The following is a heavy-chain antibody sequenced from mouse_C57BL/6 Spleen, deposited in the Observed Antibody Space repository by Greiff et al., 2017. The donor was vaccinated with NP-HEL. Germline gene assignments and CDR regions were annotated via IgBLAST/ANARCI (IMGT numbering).Heavy chain of an antibody. Sequence: EVQLVESGGGLVKPGGSLKLSCAASGFTFSDYGMHWVRQAPEKGLAWVAYISSGSSTIYYADTVKGRFTISRDNAKNTLFLQMTSLRSEDTAMYYCARLYDYDGAYWGQGTLVTVSA. CDR3: ARLYDYDGAY. V-gene: IGHV5-17*01. CDR1: GFTFSDYG. J-gene: IGHJ3*01. D-gene: IGHD2-4*01. CDR2: ISSGSSTI.